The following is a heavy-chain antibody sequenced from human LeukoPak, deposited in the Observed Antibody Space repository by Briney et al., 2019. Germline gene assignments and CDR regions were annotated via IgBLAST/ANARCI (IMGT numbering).Heavy chain of an antibody. CDR2: INPNSGGT. CDR1: GYTFTGYY. J-gene: IGHJ4*02. V-gene: IGHV1-2*06. Sequence: ASVKVSCKASGYTFTGYYIHWVRQAPGQGLEWMGRINPNSGGTNYAQKFQGRVTMTRDTSISTAYMELSRLRSDDTAMYYCARDFGLRGYSYRYADYWGQGTLVTVSS. CDR3: ARDFGLRGYSYRYADY. D-gene: IGHD5-18*01.